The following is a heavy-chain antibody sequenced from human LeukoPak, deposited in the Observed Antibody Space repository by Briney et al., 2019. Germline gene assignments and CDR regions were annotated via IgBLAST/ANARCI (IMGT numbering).Heavy chain of an antibody. J-gene: IGHJ4*02. CDR3: ARGMFGVVHDY. Sequence: PGRSLRLSCAASGFTFSAYVIHWVRQAPGKGLEWVSNLSGSGDRTYYADSVKGRFTISRDNSKNTLFLEINGLGVEDTAVYYCARGMFGVVHDYWGQGTLVTVSS. CDR1: GFTFSAYV. CDR2: LSGSGDRT. V-gene: IGHV3-23*01. D-gene: IGHD3-10*02.